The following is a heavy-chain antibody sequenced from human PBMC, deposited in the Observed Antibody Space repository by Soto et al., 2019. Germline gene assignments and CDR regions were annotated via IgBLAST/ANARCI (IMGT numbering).Heavy chain of an antibody. D-gene: IGHD2-15*01. Sequence: GGSLRLSCEASGFTFSKFDMHWVRQPTGKGLEWVSTIGISGDTYYAVSMKGRFTISRDNAKNSLSLQMNSLRAGDTALYFCARGQEVGAHFFDSWGQGTQVTVSS. J-gene: IGHJ4*02. CDR3: ARGQEVGAHFFDS. V-gene: IGHV3-13*04. CDR2: IGISGDT. CDR1: GFTFSKFD.